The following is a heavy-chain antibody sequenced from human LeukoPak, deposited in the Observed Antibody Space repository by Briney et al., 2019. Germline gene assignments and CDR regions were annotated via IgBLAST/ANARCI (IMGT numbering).Heavy chain of an antibody. V-gene: IGHV3-72*01. CDR3: ARANVYYGDGYYPVVGYYFDY. CDR2: ARNKANSYAT. D-gene: IGHD3-22*01. CDR1: GFTFSDHY. J-gene: IGHJ4*02. Sequence: GGSLRLSCAASGFTFSDHYMDWVRQAPGKGLEWVGRARNKANSYATEYAASVKGRFTISRDDSKNSLYLQMNSLKTEDTAVYYCARANVYYGDGYYPVVGYYFDYWGQGTLVTVSS.